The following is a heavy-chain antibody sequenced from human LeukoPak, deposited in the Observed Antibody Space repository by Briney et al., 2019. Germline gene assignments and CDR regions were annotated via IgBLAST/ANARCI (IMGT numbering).Heavy chain of an antibody. CDR2: ISTGSSTT. V-gene: IGHV3-48*01. D-gene: IGHD3-10*01. CDR1: EFAFSTYN. Sequence: GGSLRLSCAASEFAFSTYNMNWVRQAPGKGLEWVSYISTGSSTTYYADSVKGRFTISRDNSKNTLYLQMNSLRAEDTAVYYCAPRFGELSDWGQGTLVTVSS. J-gene: IGHJ4*02. CDR3: APRFGELSD.